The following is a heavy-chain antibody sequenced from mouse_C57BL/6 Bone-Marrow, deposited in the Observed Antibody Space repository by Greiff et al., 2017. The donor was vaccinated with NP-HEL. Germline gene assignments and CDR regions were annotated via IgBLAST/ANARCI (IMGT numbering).Heavy chain of an antibody. CDR2: IWRGGST. J-gene: IGHJ4*01. V-gene: IGHV2-5*01. Sequence: VKLMESGPGLVQPSQSLSITCTVSGFSLTSYGVHWVRQSPGKGLEWLGVIWRGGSTDYNAAFMSRLSITKDNSKSQVFFKMNSLQADDTAIYYCAKKGLWLRQGYYYAMDYWGQGTSVTVSS. CDR1: GFSLTSYG. D-gene: IGHD2-2*01. CDR3: AKKGLWLRQGYYYAMDY.